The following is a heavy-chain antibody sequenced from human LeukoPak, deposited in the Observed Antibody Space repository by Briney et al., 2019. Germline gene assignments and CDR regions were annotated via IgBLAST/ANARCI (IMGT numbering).Heavy chain of an antibody. J-gene: IGHJ3*02. Sequence: GGSLRLSCAASEFSVGSNYMTWVRQAPGKGLEWVSLIYSGGDTYYTDSVKGRFSVSRDNSKNTLYLQMNSLRVDDTAVYYCARGSCSNIRCHDAFDIWGQGTMVTVSS. CDR3: ARGSCSNIRCHDAFDI. V-gene: IGHV3-53*01. D-gene: IGHD2-2*01. CDR1: EFSVGSNY. CDR2: IYSGGDT.